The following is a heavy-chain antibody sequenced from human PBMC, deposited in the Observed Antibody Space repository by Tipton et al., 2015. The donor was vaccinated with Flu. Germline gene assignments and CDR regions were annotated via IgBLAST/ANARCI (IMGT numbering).Heavy chain of an antibody. CDR1: GGSISSYY. J-gene: IGHJ4*02. Sequence: TLSLTCTVSGGSISSYYWNWIRQPPGRGLEWIGNVFRSGSGYLNPSLKSRVAISIDTSRKQFSLQLRSVTAADTAVYYCARDPSLGMPDYFDHWGQGTLVTASS. D-gene: IGHD2-2*01. CDR3: ARDPSLGMPDYFDH. CDR2: VFRSGSG. V-gene: IGHV4-59*12.